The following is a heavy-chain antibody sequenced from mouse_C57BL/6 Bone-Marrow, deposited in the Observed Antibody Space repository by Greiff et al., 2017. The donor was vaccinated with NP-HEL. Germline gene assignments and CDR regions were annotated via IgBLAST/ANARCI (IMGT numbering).Heavy chain of an antibody. J-gene: IGHJ2*01. CDR1: GYTFTSYW. D-gene: IGHD1-1*01. Sequence: VQLQQPGAELVKPGASVKLSCKASGYTFTSYWMQWVKQRPGQGLEWIGEIDPSDSYTNYNQKFKGKATLTVDTSSSTAYMQLSSLTSEDSAVYYCARGVIITTGYFDYWGQGTTLTVSS. CDR3: ARGVIITTGYFDY. CDR2: IDPSDSYT. V-gene: IGHV1-50*01.